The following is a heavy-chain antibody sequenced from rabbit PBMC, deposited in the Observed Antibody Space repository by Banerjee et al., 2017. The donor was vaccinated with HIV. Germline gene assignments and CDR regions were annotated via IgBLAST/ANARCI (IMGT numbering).Heavy chain of an antibody. D-gene: IGHD2-1*01. V-gene: IGHV1S40*01. CDR1: GFSFSSAYY. Sequence: QQLEESGGGLVKPGTSLTLTCTASGFSFSSAYYMCWVRQAPGKGLEWIACIYGGSSGGTYYASWAKGRFTISKTSSTTVTLQMTSLTAADTATYFCARHANNGGLFNLWGQGTLVTVS. CDR2: IYGGSSGGT. CDR3: ARHANNGGLFNL. J-gene: IGHJ4*01.